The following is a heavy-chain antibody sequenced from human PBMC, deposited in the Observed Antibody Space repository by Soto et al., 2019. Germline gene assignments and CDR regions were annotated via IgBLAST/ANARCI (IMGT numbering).Heavy chain of an antibody. Sequence: PSETLSLTCAVFGGSISSGGYSWSWIRQPPGKGLEWIGYIYHSGSTYYNPSLKSRLTISVDRSKNQVSLNLTSVTAADTAVYFCARLGGYYQALDHWSQGTLVTVSS. CDR2: IYHSGST. V-gene: IGHV4-30-2*01. D-gene: IGHD3-3*01. J-gene: IGHJ4*02. CDR3: ARLGGYYQALDH. CDR1: GGSISSGGYS.